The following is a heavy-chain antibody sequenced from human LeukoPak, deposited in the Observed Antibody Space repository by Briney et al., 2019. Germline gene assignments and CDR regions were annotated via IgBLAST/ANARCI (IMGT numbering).Heavy chain of an antibody. Sequence: GGSLRLSCAASGFTFSSYSMNWVRQAPGKGLEWVSSISSSSSYIYYADSVKGRFTISRDNAKDSLYLQMNSLRAEDTAVYYCARDEELLIDAFDIWGQGTMVTVSS. V-gene: IGHV3-21*01. CDR3: ARDEELLIDAFDI. J-gene: IGHJ3*02. CDR1: GFTFSSYS. CDR2: ISSSSSYI. D-gene: IGHD1-26*01.